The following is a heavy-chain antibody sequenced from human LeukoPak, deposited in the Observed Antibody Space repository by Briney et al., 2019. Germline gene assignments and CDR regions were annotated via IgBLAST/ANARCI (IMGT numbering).Heavy chain of an antibody. D-gene: IGHD5-18*01. V-gene: IGHV1-18*01. CDR2: ISAYNGNT. CDR1: GYTFTSYG. CDR3: PRGGYSYGYAVNWFYP. J-gene: IGHJ5*02. Sequence: ASVKVSCKASGYTFTSYGISWVRQAPGQGLEWMGWISAYNGNTNYAQKLQGRVTMTTDTSTSTAYMELRSLRSDDTAVYYCPRGGYSYGYAVNWFYPWGQGTLVTVSS.